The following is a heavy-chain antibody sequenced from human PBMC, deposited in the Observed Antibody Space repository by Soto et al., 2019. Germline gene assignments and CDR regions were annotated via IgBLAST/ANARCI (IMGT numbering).Heavy chain of an antibody. CDR2: VSIGGST. V-gene: IGHV3-23*01. CDR3: ARDPPATRHGMDV. J-gene: IGHJ6*02. Sequence: GGSLRLSCAASGFTFSSYAMGWVRQGPGKGLEWVAVVSIGGSTHYADSVRGRFTISRDNSKNTLYLQMKSLRAEDTAVYYCARDPPATRHGMDVWGQGTTVTVSS. CDR1: GFTFSSYA.